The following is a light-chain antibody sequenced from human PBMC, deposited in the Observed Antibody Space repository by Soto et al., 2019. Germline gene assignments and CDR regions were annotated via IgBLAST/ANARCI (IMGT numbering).Light chain of an antibody. V-gene: IGKV3-20*01. CDR3: QHYGDSPRR. CDR2: GAS. J-gene: IGKJ1*01. Sequence: EIVLTQSPGTLSLSPGERATLSCRASQSVSSNYLAWYQQKPGQAPRLLIYGASSRATGIPDRLSGSGSGTAFTRTSSKLEPEDFAVYYCQHYGDSPRRFGQGTQVDIK. CDR1: QSVSSNY.